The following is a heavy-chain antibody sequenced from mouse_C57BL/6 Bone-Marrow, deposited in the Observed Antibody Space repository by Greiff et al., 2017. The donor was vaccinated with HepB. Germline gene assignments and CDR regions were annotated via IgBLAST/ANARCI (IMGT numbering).Heavy chain of an antibody. CDR1: GFSFTSYG. D-gene: IGHD2-2*01. CDR2: IWGGGST. CDR3: AKNGGYEPDAMDY. J-gene: IGHJ4*01. Sequence: QVQLKESGPGLVAPSQCLSITCTVSGFSFTSYGVDWVRQPPGKGLEWLGVIWGGGSTNYNSAHMYRLSISKENSKSQVVLTMNSLQTDDTAMYYCAKNGGYEPDAMDYWGQGTSVTVSS. V-gene: IGHV2-9*01.